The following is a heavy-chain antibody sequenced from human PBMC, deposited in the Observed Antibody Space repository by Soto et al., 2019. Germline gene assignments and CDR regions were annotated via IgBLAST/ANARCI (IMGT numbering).Heavy chain of an antibody. D-gene: IGHD3-9*01. J-gene: IGHJ4*02. CDR1: GGSISSYY. V-gene: IGHV4-59*01. CDR2: IYYSGST. CDR3: ARGGKPRDLLRYFVDFDY. Sequence: SETLSLTCTVSGGSISSYYWSWIRQPPGKGLEWIGYIYYSGSTNYNPSLKSRVTISVDTSKNQFSLKLSSVTAADTAVYYCARGGKPRDLLRYFVDFDYWGQGTLVTVSS.